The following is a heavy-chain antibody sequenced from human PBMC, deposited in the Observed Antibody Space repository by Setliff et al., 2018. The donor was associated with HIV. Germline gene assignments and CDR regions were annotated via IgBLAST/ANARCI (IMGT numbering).Heavy chain of an antibody. CDR3: ARAPYSGSYFRY. V-gene: IGHV3-48*01. J-gene: IGHJ4*02. CDR1: GFTFRTYG. Sequence: GGSLRLSCAASGFTFRTYGMHWVRQAPGKGLEWVSYISGPGRSIFYSDSVKGRFTISRDNAKKFLYLQMNSLRAEDTAVYYCARAPYSGSYFRYWGQGTLVTVSS. D-gene: IGHD1-26*01. CDR2: ISGPGRSI.